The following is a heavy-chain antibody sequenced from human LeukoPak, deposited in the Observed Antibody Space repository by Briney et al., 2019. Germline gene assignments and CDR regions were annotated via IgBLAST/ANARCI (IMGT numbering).Heavy chain of an antibody. D-gene: IGHD3-10*01. Sequence: ASVKVSCKASGYTFTSYYMHWVRQAPGQGLEWMGGIIPIFATANYAQKFQGRVTITADESTSTAYMELSSLRSEDTAVYYCARSSGKALFDYWGQGTLVTVSS. V-gene: IGHV1-69*13. CDR3: ARSSGKALFDY. CDR1: GYTFTSYY. CDR2: IIPIFATA. J-gene: IGHJ4*02.